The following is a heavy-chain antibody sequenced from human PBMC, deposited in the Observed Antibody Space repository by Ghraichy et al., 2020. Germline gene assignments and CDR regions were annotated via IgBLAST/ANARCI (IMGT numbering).Heavy chain of an antibody. Sequence: SVKVSCKASGGTFSSYAISWVRQAPGQGLEWMGGIIPILGIANYAQKFQGRVTITADKSTSTAYMELSSLRSEDTAVYYCASQEKPMVRGVTYYYYYGMDVWGQGTTVTVSS. J-gene: IGHJ6*02. CDR3: ASQEKPMVRGVTYYYYYGMDV. V-gene: IGHV1-69*10. D-gene: IGHD3-10*01. CDR2: IIPILGIA. CDR1: GGTFSSYA.